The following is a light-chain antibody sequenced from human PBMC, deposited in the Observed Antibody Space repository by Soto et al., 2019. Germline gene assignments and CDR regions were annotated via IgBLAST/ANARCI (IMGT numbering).Light chain of an antibody. CDR1: SSNFGSNY. J-gene: IGLJ7*01. Sequence: QSVLTQPPSASGTPGQRVTISCSGSSSNFGSNYVYWYQQLPGTAPKLLIYRNNQRPSGVPDRFSGSKSGTPASLAISGLRSEGEADYYCAAWEDRLSGPVCGGGTQLTVL. CDR2: RNN. CDR3: AAWEDRLSGPV. V-gene: IGLV1-47*01.